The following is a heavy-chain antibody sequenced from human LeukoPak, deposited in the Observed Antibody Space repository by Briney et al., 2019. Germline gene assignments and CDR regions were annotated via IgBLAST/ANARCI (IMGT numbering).Heavy chain of an antibody. J-gene: IGHJ4*02. D-gene: IGHD3-10*01. CDR1: GYTFTSFL. Sequence: GASVKVSCKASGYTFTSFLIHCVRQAPGQGLEWMALVNPRDGATTYAQKSQGRLTMTRDTSTNIVYTEMSSLRSDDAAVYYCVRETIGGYFDYWGQGTLVTVSS. V-gene: IGHV1-46*01. CDR2: VNPRDGAT. CDR3: VRETIGGYFDY.